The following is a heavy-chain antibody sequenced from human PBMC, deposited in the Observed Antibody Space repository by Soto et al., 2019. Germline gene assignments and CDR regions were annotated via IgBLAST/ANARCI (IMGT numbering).Heavy chain of an antibody. CDR2: IYYSGST. V-gene: IGHV4-31*03. CDR1: GGSISSGGYY. J-gene: IGHJ3*02. Sequence: SETLSLTCTVSGGSISSGGYYWSWIRQHPGKGLGWIGYIYYSGSTYYNPSLKSRVTISVDTSKNQFSLKLSSVTAADTAVYYCARTPGYYDSSGYSDDAFDIWGQGTMVTVSS. CDR3: ARTPGYYDSSGYSDDAFDI. D-gene: IGHD3-22*01.